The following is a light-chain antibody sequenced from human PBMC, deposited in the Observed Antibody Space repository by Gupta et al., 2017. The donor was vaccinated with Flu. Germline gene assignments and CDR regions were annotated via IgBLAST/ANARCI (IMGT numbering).Light chain of an antibody. V-gene: IGLV2-8*01. CDR1: TSDVGAYKC. J-gene: IGLJ1*01. CDR2: DVN. CDR3: SGCAGSDDYV. Sequence: QSALTQPRPASRYPGQPATISCPVTTSDVGAYKCVSWYQQHPGKAPQLMIYDVNKRPSGVPDRFSGPKSGNTASLTVSGLQEEDEADYCCSGCAGSDDYVFGTGTKVTVL.